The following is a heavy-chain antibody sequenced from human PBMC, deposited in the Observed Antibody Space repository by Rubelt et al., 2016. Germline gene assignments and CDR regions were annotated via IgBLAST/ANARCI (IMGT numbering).Heavy chain of an antibody. Sequence: QVQLQESGPGLVKPSETLSLTCTVSGGSISSYYWSWIRQPPGKGLEWIGEINHSGSTNYNPSLKRRVPRSVDTSNNQVSWKRGSVTAGDTAVYYCARTWEHIDYWGQGTLVTVSS. V-gene: IGHV4-59*12. J-gene: IGHJ4*02. CDR3: ARTWEHIDY. CDR2: INHSGST. CDR1: GGSISSYY. D-gene: IGHD1-26*01.